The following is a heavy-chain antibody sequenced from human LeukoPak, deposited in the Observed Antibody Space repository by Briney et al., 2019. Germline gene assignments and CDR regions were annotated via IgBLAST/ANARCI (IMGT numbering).Heavy chain of an antibody. CDR2: INPNTGGT. V-gene: IGHV1-2*06. J-gene: IGHJ4*02. D-gene: IGHD2-2*01. CDR3: AKDYCSSTSCLFDY. CDR1: GYTFTGYH. Sequence: GASVKVSCKASGYTFTGYHMHWVRQAPGQGLEWMGRINPNTGGTDYAQKFQGRVTMTRGTSISTAYMDLSRLRSDDTAVYYCAKDYCSSTSCLFDYWGQGTLVTVSS.